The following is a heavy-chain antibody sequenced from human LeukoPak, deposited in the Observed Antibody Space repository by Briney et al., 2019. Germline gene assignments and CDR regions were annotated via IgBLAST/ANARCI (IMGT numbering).Heavy chain of an antibody. D-gene: IGHD3-9*01. V-gene: IGHV4-61*02. CDR2: IYTSGST. Sequence: SQTLSLTCTVSGGSINSGSYYWSWIRQPAGKGLEWIGRIYTSGSTNYNPSLKSRVTISVDTSKNQFSLKLSSVTAADTAVYYCARVKSPSYYDILTGMGGAFDIWGQGTMVTVSS. J-gene: IGHJ3*02. CDR3: ARVKSPSYYDILTGMGGAFDI. CDR1: GGSINSGSYY.